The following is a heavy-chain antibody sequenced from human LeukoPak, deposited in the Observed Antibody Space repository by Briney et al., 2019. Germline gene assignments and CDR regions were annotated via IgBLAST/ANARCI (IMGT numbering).Heavy chain of an antibody. CDR3: GRAGELYVGSPPLYYYYLDV. Sequence: SETLSLTCSVSGGSMSSYYWNWIRHTPGKGLEWIGYIYHTGSTNYSPSFKSRVTISLDTSKKQIFLNMNSVTAADTAVYYCGRAGELYVGSPPLYYYYLDVWGKGTTVTVSS. J-gene: IGHJ6*03. D-gene: IGHD1-26*01. CDR1: GGSMSSYY. V-gene: IGHV4-59*01. CDR2: IYHTGST.